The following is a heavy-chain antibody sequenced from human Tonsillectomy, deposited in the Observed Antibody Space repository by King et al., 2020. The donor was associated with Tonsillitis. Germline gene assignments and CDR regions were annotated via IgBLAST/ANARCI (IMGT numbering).Heavy chain of an antibody. CDR2: ISWNSVSI. J-gene: IGHJ6*02. V-gene: IGHV3-9*01. Sequence: EVQLVESGGGLVQPGRSLRLSCAASGFSFDDHAMHWVRQAPGKGLEWVSGISWNSVSIDYADSVKGRFTMSRDNAQNSMSLQMNSLRPEDTALYYVVKDIGWRGVYSYVSGGMDVWGQGTTVTVSS. CDR1: GFSFDDHA. D-gene: IGHD5-18*01. CDR3: VKDIGWRGVYSYVSGGMDV.